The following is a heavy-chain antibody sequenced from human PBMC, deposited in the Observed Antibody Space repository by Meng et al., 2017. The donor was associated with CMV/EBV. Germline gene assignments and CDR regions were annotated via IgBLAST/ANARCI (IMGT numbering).Heavy chain of an antibody. CDR3: ARVLRSGYYYYGMDV. V-gene: IGHV4-61*01. Sequence: SETLSLTCTVSGGSVSSGSYYWSWIRQPPGKGLEWIGYIYYSGSTNYNPSLKSRVTISVDTSKNQFSLKLSSVTAADTAVYYCARVLRSGYYYYGMDVWGQWTTVTVSS. J-gene: IGHJ6*02. CDR2: IYYSGST. CDR1: GGSVSSGSYY. D-gene: IGHD3-3*01.